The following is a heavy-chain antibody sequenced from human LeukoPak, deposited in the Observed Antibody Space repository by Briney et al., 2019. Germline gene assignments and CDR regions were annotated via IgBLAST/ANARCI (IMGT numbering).Heavy chain of an antibody. D-gene: IGHD3-10*01. J-gene: IGHJ4*02. CDR1: GFTFSRFG. Sequence: PGGSLRLSCAASGFTFSRFGMHWVRQAPGKGLEWVAFLRCDGSDKEYAESVKGRFIISRDNSKNTLYVQMDSLRIEDTSVYFCARDFSYGVKGAFEYWGQGTLVTVSS. V-gene: IGHV3-30*02. CDR3: ARDFSYGVKGAFEY. CDR2: LRCDGSDK.